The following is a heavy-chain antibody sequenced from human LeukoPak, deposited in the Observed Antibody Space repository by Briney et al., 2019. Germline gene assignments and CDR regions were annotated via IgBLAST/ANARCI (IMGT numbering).Heavy chain of an antibody. D-gene: IGHD3-22*01. CDR2: ISGSAGST. V-gene: IGHV3-23*01. CDR3: AKGVPDYYDSSGYYPYAEYFQH. Sequence: GGSLRLSCAASGFTFSNFAMSWVRQAPGKGLEWVSAISGSAGSTYSADSVKGRFTISRDSSKNTLYLQMNSLRAEDTAVYYCAKGVPDYYDSSGYYPYAEYFQHWGQGTLVTVSS. CDR1: GFTFSNFA. J-gene: IGHJ1*01.